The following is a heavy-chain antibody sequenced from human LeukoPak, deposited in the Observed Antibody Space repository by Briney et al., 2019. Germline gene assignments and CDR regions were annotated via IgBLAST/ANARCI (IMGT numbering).Heavy chain of an antibody. D-gene: IGHD3-10*01. CDR2: ISGADPIT. CDR1: DFSFTTYT. CDR3: AKQSLLLRGPLLIYYFDF. J-gene: IGHJ4*02. V-gene: IGHV3-23*01. Sequence: PGGSLRLSCAASDFSFTTYTMSWVRQAPGKGLEWVSSISGADPITYYADSVKGRFTISRDNSKSTLYLQMNSLRAEDTAIYHCAKQSLLLRGPLLIYYFDFWGQGTLVTVSS.